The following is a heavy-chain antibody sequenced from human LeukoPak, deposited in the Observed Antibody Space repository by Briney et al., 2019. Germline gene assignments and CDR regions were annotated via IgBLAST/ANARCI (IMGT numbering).Heavy chain of an antibody. J-gene: IGHJ5*02. CDR2: SFFYGGTT. V-gene: IGHV4-59*12. CDR3: ARDGSSWPTEGWFDP. CDR1: SGSISSYY. Sequence: PSETLSLTCSVSSGSISSYYWSWIRQPPGKGLEWIGSSFFYGGTTLYNPSLRSRVTISVDTSTNQFSLQLSSVTAADTAVYYCARDGSSWPTEGWFDPWGQGTLVTVSS. D-gene: IGHD6-13*01.